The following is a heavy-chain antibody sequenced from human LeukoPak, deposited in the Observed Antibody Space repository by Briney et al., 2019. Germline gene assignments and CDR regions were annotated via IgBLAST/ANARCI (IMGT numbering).Heavy chain of an antibody. J-gene: IGHJ4*02. Sequence: GGSLRLSCGASGFIFSDSTMNWVRKAPGKGLEWVSYISNNGLTKAYADSVKGRFTISRDNARDSLFLQMNSLRDEDTAVYYCTRHLANWGQGILVTVSS. CDR2: ISNNGLTK. CDR1: GFIFSDST. V-gene: IGHV3-48*02. CDR3: TRHLAN.